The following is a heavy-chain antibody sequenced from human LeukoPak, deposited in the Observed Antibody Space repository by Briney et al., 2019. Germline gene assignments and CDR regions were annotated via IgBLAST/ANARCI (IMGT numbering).Heavy chain of an antibody. CDR2: IYSGGDT. D-gene: IGHD5-18*01. J-gene: IGHJ4*02. CDR3: ASRRPGSGYSYGYVDS. Sequence: GGSLRLSCAAPGFAVISNYLSWVRQGPGKGLEWVSLIYSGGDTYYPDSVRGRFTISRDNSKNMFYLQMNSLRAEDTAVYYCASRRPGSGYSYGYVDSWGQGTLVTVSS. V-gene: IGHV3-66*01. CDR1: GFAVISNY.